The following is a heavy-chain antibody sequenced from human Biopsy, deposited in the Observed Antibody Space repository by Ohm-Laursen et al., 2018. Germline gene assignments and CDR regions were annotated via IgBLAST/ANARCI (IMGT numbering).Heavy chain of an antibody. CDR1: GFTFSSYW. Sequence: SLRLSCTASGFTFSSYWMNWVRQVPGKGLVWVATINKDGSTLQYVDSVRGRFTISRDNAKNTLHLQMNSLRADDTAIYYCAKDLHNYGMDVWGPGTTVIVSS. CDR2: INKDGSTL. J-gene: IGHJ6*02. CDR3: AKDLHNYGMDV. V-gene: IGHV3-74*03.